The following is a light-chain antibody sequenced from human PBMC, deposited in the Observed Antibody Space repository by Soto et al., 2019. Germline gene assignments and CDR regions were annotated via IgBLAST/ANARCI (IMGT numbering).Light chain of an antibody. J-gene: IGLJ1*01. CDR3: SSFTGGSTLVV. V-gene: IGLV2-14*03. CDR1: SSDVGGYNY. CDR2: DVS. Sequence: QSALTQPASGSGSPGQSITISCTGTSSDVGGYNYVSWYQQHPGKAPKLRIYDVSNRPSGVSNRFSGSKSGNTASLTISGLQAEDEADYYCSSFTGGSTLVVFGTGTKLTVL.